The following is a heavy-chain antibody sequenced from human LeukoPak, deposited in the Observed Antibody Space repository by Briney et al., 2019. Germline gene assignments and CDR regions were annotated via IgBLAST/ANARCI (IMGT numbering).Heavy chain of an antibody. CDR2: IYYSGST. V-gene: IGHV4-39*01. J-gene: IGHJ4*02. CDR3: ARQEVVGATGGDY. D-gene: IGHD1-26*01. Sequence: PSETVSLTCTVSGGSISSSSYYWGWIRQPPGKGLEWIGSIYYSGSTYYNPSLKSRVTISVDTSKNQFSLKLSSVTAADTAVYYCARQEVVGATGGDYWGQGTLVTVSS. CDR1: GGSISSSSYY.